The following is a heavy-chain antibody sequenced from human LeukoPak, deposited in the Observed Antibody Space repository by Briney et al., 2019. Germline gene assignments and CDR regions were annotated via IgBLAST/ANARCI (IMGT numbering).Heavy chain of an antibody. CDR3: ARDPRTVRI. CDR1: GFTFSTFA. CDR2: IFPSGGEI. V-gene: IGHV3-21*01. D-gene: IGHD1-1*01. J-gene: IGHJ4*02. Sequence: PGGSLRLSCAASGFTFSTFAMIWVRQPPGKGLEWVSSIFPSGGEIHYADSVKGRFTISRDNAKNSLYLQMNSLRVEDTAVYYCARDPRTVRIWGQGTLVTVSS.